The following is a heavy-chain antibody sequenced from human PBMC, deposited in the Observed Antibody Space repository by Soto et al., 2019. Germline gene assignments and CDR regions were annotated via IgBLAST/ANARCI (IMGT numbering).Heavy chain of an antibody. V-gene: IGHV3-9*01. J-gene: IGHJ4*02. D-gene: IGHD5-18*01. CDR1: GFTFDDYA. CDR2: ISWNSGSI. CDR3: AKELRGYSLDY. Sequence: EVQLVESGGGLVQPGRSLRLSCAASGFTFDDYAMHWVRQAPRKGLEWVSGISWNSGSIGYADSVKGRFTISRDNAKNSLYLQMNTLRAEDTALYYCAKELRGYSLDYWGQGTLVTVSS.